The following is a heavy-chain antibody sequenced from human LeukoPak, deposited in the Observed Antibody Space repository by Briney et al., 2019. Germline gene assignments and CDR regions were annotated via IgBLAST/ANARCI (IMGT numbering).Heavy chain of an antibody. CDR3: ARKSRGSYTSFDY. CDR1: SGSISSGGYY. V-gene: IGHV4-31*03. D-gene: IGHD1-26*01. Sequence: SETLSLTCTVSSGSISSGGYYWSWIRQHPGKGLEWIGYIYYSGSTYYNPSLKSRVTISVDTSKNQFSLKLSSVTAADTAVYYCARKSRGSYTSFDYWGQGTLVTVSS. J-gene: IGHJ4*02. CDR2: IYYSGST.